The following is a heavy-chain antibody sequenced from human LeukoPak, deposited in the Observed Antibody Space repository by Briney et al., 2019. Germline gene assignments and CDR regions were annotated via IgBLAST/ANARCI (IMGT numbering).Heavy chain of an antibody. Sequence: ASVKASCKASGYTFTSYDINWVRQATGQGLEWMGWMNPNSGNTGYAQKFQGRVTMTRNTSISTAYMELSSLRSEDTAVYYCARGTAMDSLFVYWGQGTLVTVSS. J-gene: IGHJ4*02. CDR2: MNPNSGNT. CDR1: GYTFTSYD. CDR3: ARGTAMDSLFVY. D-gene: IGHD5-18*01. V-gene: IGHV1-8*01.